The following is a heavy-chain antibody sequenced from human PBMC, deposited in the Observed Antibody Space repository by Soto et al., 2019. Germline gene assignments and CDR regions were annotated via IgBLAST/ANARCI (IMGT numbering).Heavy chain of an antibody. CDR1: GGSLSRCY. CDR2: SYTSGST. V-gene: IGHV4-4*07. D-gene: IGHD6-13*01. J-gene: IGHJ4*02. CDR3: ARGIAAARHFDY. Sequence: TYPVSGGSLSRCYWGWVRQPAGKGLEWIGRSYTSGSTNYNPSLKSRGTMSVDTSKNQVSLKLSSVTAADTAVYYCARGIAAARHFDYWGQGTLVTAPQ.